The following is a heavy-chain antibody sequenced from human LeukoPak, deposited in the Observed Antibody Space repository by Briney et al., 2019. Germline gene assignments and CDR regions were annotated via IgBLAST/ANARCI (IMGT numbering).Heavy chain of an antibody. CDR1: GFTFDDYA. CDR3: AKLGGEDGYTYWGYFDY. CDR2: ISGDGGST. V-gene: IGHV3-43*02. D-gene: IGHD5-24*01. Sequence: PVGSLRLSCAASGFTFDDYAMHWVRQAPGKGLEWVSLISGDGGSTYYADSVKGRFTISRDNSKNSLYLQINNLRTEDTALYYGAKLGGEDGYTYWGYFDYWGQGTLVTVSS. J-gene: IGHJ4*02.